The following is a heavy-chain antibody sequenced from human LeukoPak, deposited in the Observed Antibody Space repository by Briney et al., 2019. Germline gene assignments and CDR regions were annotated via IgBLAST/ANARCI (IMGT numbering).Heavy chain of an antibody. D-gene: IGHD3-22*01. Sequence: HPGRSLRLSCAASGFTFDDYAMHWVRQAPGKGLEWVSGISWNSGSIGYADSVKGRFTISRDNAKNSLYLQMNSLRAEDMALYYCAKSQGEDSIGYYLEVPQDAFDIWGQGTMVTVSS. CDR2: ISWNSGSI. CDR3: AKSQGEDSIGYYLEVPQDAFDI. V-gene: IGHV3-9*03. CDR1: GFTFDDYA. J-gene: IGHJ3*02.